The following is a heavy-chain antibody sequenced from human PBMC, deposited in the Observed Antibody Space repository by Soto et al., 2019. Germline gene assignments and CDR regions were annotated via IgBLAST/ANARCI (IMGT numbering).Heavy chain of an antibody. D-gene: IGHD3-16*01. CDR3: ARGGRGVGGYYYYGMDV. J-gene: IGHJ6*02. V-gene: IGHV4-59*01. Sequence: TSETLSLTCSVSGGSISSYYWSWIRQPPGKGLEWIGYIYDSGSTNYNPSLKSRVTMSIDTPKNQFSLKLGSVTAADTAVYYCARGGRGVGGYYYYGMDVWGQGTTVTVSS. CDR2: IYDSGST. CDR1: GGSISSYY.